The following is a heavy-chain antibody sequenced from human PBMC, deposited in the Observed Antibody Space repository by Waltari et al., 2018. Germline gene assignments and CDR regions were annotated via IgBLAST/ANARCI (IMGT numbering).Heavy chain of an antibody. CDR3: ARKDYGSNYELDDWGFWFDP. V-gene: IGHV1-2*02. Sequence: QLQLVQSGAEVKKPGASVKVSCKASGYTFTGYYMHWVRQSPGQGLAWMGWINPNSGGTNYAQKFQGRVTMTRDTSISTAYMELSRLRSDDTAVYYCARKDYGSNYELDDWGFWFDPCGQGTLVTVSS. CDR1: GYTFTGYY. D-gene: IGHD4-4*01. CDR2: INPNSGGT. J-gene: IGHJ5*02.